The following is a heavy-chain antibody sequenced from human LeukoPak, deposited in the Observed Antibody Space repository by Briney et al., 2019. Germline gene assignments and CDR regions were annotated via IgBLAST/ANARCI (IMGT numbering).Heavy chain of an antibody. Sequence: GGSLRLSCAASGFIFRNYWMNWVRQGPGKGLVWVSRINRDGSDTEHEDSVKGRFTISRDNDKNTLYLQMNSLRSEDTAVYYCAREGVAGGFDYWGQGALVTVSS. CDR2: INRDGSDT. CDR3: AREGVAGGFDY. D-gene: IGHD6-19*01. CDR1: GFIFRNYW. J-gene: IGHJ4*02. V-gene: IGHV3-74*03.